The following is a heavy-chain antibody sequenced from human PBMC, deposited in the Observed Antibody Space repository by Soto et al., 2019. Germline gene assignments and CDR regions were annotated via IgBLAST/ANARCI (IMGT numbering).Heavy chain of an antibody. J-gene: IGHJ6*02. V-gene: IGHV4-31*03. Sequence: QVQLQESGPGLVKPSQTLSLTCTVSGASLNGGGYYWSWIRQHPGKGLEWIGSIYYSGNTYYSPSLKNRVNHFSLRLTSVTAADTAVYYCARDPSDGDCSYYGMDVWGQGTTVTVSS. CDR1: GASLNGGGYY. CDR2: IYYSGNT. CDR3: ARDPSDGDCSYYGMDV. D-gene: IGHD2-21*02.